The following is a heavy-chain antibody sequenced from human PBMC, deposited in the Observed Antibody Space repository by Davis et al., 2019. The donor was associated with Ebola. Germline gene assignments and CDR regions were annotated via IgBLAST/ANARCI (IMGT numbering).Heavy chain of an antibody. CDR3: ARSMSLELRGEDYYYYYGMDV. CDR1: GGSFSGYY. D-gene: IGHD1-7*01. V-gene: IGHV4-34*01. CDR2: INHSGST. Sequence: GSLRLSCAVYGGSFSGYYWSWIRQPPGKGLEWIGEINHSGSTNYNPSLKSRVTISVDTSKNQFSLKLSSVTAADTAVYYCARSMSLELRGEDYYYYYGMDVWGQGTTVTVSS. J-gene: IGHJ6*02.